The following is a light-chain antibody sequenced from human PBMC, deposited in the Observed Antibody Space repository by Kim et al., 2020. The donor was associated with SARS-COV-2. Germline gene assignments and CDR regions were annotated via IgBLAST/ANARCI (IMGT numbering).Light chain of an antibody. V-gene: IGKV3-15*01. Sequence: EIVMTQSPATLSVSPGESATLSCRASQSITRNLSWFQHKPGQAPRLLIFGASTRATGVPPRFSGSGSGTEFSLTISSVQSEDFAVYFCQQYNNWPPITFGQGTRLEIK. CDR1: QSITRN. J-gene: IGKJ5*01. CDR2: GAS. CDR3: QQYNNWPPIT.